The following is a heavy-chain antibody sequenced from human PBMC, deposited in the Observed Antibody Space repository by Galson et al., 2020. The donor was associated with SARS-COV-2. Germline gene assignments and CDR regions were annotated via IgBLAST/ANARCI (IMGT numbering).Heavy chain of an antibody. CDR2: ISGRAGST. J-gene: IGHJ3*02. CDR1: GFTFSSSA. CDR3: AKDLADGGIQLWLDAFDI. Sequence: GGSLRLSCAASGFTFSSSAMSWVRQAPGKGLEWVSAISGRAGSTYYADSVKGRFTITRDNSKNTLYLQMNSLRAEDTAVYYCAKDLADGGIQLWLDAFDIWGQGTMVTVSS. V-gene: IGHV3-23*01. D-gene: IGHD5-18*01.